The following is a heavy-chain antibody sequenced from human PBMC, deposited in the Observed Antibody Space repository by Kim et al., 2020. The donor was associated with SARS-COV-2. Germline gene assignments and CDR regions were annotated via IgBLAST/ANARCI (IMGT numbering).Heavy chain of an antibody. Sequence: GGSLRPSCAASGLSFVSAAMNWVRQAPGKGLEWVAVISYDGRNKEYADSVKGRFTISRDNPKSTLYLQMNSLRAEDTAVYYCARGNYYESVSLSDYYNGMDVWGQGTTVTVSS. V-gene: IGHV3-30-3*01. CDR1: GLSFVSAA. CDR3: ARGNYYESVSLSDYYNGMDV. D-gene: IGHD3-10*01. J-gene: IGHJ6*02. CDR2: ISYDGRNK.